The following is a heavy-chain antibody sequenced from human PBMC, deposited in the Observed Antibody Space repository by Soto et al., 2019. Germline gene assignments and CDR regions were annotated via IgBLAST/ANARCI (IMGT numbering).Heavy chain of an antibody. CDR1: GGTFSSYA. Sequence: ALVKVSCKASGGTFSSYAISWVRQAPGQGLEWMGGIIPIFGTANYAQKFQGRVTITADESTSTAYMELSSLRSEDTAVYYCARIWYSSSWTPKPYYYYGMDVWGQGTTVTVSS. V-gene: IGHV1-69*13. CDR3: ARIWYSSSWTPKPYYYYGMDV. CDR2: IIPIFGTA. J-gene: IGHJ6*02. D-gene: IGHD6-13*01.